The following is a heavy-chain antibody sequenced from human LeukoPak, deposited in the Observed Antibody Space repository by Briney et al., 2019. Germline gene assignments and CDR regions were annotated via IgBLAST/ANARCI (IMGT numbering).Heavy chain of an antibody. CDR1: GFTFSSYG. D-gene: IGHD5-18*01. CDR2: FSGSGGST. V-gene: IGHV3-23*01. CDR3: AKESRDSYGFDY. J-gene: IGHJ4*02. Sequence: GGSLRLSCAASGFTFSSYGMSWVRQAPGKGLEWVSTFSGSGGSTKFADSVKGRFTISRDNSKNTLYLQMNSLKDEDTAVYYCAKESRDSYGFDYWGQGTLVIVSS.